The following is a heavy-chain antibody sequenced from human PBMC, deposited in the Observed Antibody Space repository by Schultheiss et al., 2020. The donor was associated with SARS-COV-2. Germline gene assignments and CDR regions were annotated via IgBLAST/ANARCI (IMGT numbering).Heavy chain of an antibody. D-gene: IGHD2-2*02. V-gene: IGHV4-39*07. J-gene: IGHJ4*01. CDR1: GGSISSSSYY. CDR2: IYYSGST. CDR3: ARDLVVVPAAIPDY. Sequence: SETLSLTCTVSGGSISSSSYYWGWIRQPPGKGLEWIGSIYYSGSTYYNPSLKSRVTISVDTSKNQFSLKLSSVTAADTAVYYCARDLVVVPAAIPDYWGHGALGTVSS.